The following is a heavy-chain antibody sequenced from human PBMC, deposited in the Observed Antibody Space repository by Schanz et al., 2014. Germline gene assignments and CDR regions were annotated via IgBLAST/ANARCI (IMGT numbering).Heavy chain of an antibody. J-gene: IGHJ4*02. CDR2: IGVDGTTT. V-gene: IGHV3-23*04. D-gene: IGHD5-12*01. CDR3: ARDFHGYGPHLDY. CDR1: GFAFSSYG. Sequence: EVQLVESGGGLVQPGGSLRLSCAVSGFAFSSYGMNWLRQAPGKGLEWVSVIGVDGTTTYYADSVKGRFTISRDNSKNTLYLQLNSLRAEDTAVYYCARDFHGYGPHLDYWGQGSLVTVSS.